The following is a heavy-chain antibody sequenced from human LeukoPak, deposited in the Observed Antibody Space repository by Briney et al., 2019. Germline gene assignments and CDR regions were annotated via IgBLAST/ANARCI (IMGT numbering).Heavy chain of an antibody. CDR3: ARVLGPSVTTPPSYYYGMDV. D-gene: IGHD4-17*01. J-gene: IGHJ6*02. CDR1: GFTFSSYA. V-gene: IGHV3-64*01. CDR2: ISSNGGST. Sequence: GGSLRLSCAASGFTFSSYAMPWVRQAPGKGLEYVSAISSNGGSTYYANSVKGRFTISRDNSKNTLYLQMGSLRAEDMAVYYCARVLGPSVTTPPSYYYGMDVWGQGTTVTVSS.